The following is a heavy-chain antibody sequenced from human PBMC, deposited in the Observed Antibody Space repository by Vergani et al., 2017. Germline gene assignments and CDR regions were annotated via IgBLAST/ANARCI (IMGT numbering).Heavy chain of an antibody. J-gene: IGHJ4*02. V-gene: IGHV4-61*10. CDR1: GGSVSSGIYS. CDR2: IYYSGRA. Sequence: QVQLQESGPGLVKPSETLSLTCTVSGGSVSSGIYSWSWIRQPAGKGLEWIGYIYYSGRANYNPSLKSRVTISVDTSKNQFSLNLSSVTAADTAVYYCARLVSNEFQEWGLGTLVTVSS. CDR3: ARLVSNEFQE. D-gene: IGHD4-11*01.